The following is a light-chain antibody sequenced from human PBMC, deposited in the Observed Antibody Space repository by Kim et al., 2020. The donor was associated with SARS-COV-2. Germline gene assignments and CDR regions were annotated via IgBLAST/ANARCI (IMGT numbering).Light chain of an antibody. CDR3: QSYDSSLSAVV. V-gene: IGLV1-40*01. CDR2: GNS. Sequence: QRGTTSCTGSSANIGAGYAVHWYQQIPGIAPKLLIYGNSNRPSGVPDRFSGSKSGTSASLAITGLQAEDEADYYCQSYDSSLSAVVFGGGTQLTVL. J-gene: IGLJ2*01. CDR1: SANIGAGYA.